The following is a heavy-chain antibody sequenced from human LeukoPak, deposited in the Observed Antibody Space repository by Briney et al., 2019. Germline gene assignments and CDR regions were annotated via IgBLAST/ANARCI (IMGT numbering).Heavy chain of an antibody. CDR2: ISAYNGNT. D-gene: IGHD3-10*01. J-gene: IGHJ3*02. V-gene: IGHV1-18*01. Sequence: GASVKVSCKASGYTFTIYGISWVRQAPGQGLEWMGWISAYNGNTNYAQKLQSRVTMTTDTSTSTAYMELRSLRSDDTAVYYCARRGRGSGRHAFDIWGQGTMVTVSS. CDR1: GYTFTIYG. CDR3: ARRGRGSGRHAFDI.